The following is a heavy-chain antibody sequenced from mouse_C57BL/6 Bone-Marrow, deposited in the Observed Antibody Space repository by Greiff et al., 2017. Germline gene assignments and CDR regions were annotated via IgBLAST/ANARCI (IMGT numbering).Heavy chain of an antibody. V-gene: IGHV1-82*01. CDR2: IYPGDGDT. J-gene: IGHJ4*01. CDR1: GYAFSSSW. Sequence: VKLQESGPELVKPGASVTISCKASGYAFSSSWMNWVKQRPGKGLAWIGRIYPGDGDTNYNGKFTGKATLTADKYSGTAYMQLSSLTSEDSAVDFCASLTRYYYAMDYWGQGTSVTVSS. D-gene: IGHD2-12*01. CDR3: ASLTRYYYAMDY.